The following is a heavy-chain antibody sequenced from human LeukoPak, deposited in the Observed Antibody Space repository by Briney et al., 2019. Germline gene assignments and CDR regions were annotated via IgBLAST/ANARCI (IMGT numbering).Heavy chain of an antibody. Sequence: SETLSLTCTVSGGSISSYYWSWIRQHPGKGLEWIGSIYYSGSTNYNPSLQGRVTISLDTSRNQFSLKLSSVTAADTAVYYCASGDNDPLFDYWGQGTLVTVSP. V-gene: IGHV4-59*06. CDR3: ASGDNDPLFDY. CDR1: GGSISSYY. CDR2: IYYSGST. D-gene: IGHD6-25*01. J-gene: IGHJ4*02.